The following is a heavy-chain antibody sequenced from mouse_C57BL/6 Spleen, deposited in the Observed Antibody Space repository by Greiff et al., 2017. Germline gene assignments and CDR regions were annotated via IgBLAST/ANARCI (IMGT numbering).Heavy chain of an antibody. V-gene: IGHV1-82*01. Sequence: QVQLQQSGPELVQPGASVKISCKASGYAFSSSWMNWVKQRPGKGLEWIGRIYPGDGDTTYNGKFKGKATLTADKSSSTAYMQLSSLTSEDSAVYLCARSSGPYAMDYWGQGTSVTVSS. D-gene: IGHD3-2*02. J-gene: IGHJ4*01. CDR1: GYAFSSSW. CDR2: IYPGDGDT. CDR3: ARSSGPYAMDY.